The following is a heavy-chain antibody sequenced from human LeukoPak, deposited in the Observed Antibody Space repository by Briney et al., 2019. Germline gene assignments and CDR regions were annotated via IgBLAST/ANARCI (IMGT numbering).Heavy chain of an antibody. CDR1: GFTFSSYA. D-gene: IGHD2-21*02. Sequence: PGGSLRLSCAASGFTFSSYAMHWVRQAPGKGLEWVAVISYDGSNKYYADSVKGRFTISRDNSKNTLYLQMNSLRAEDTAVYYCARDIRIVVVTAIRYWGQGTLVTASS. CDR2: ISYDGSNK. J-gene: IGHJ4*02. V-gene: IGHV3-30*04. CDR3: ARDIRIVVVTAIRY.